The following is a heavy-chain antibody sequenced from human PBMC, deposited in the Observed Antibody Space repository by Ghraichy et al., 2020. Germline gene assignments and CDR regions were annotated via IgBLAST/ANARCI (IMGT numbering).Heavy chain of an antibody. J-gene: IGHJ6*02. D-gene: IGHD3-22*01. CDR2: ISYDGSNK. Sequence: GGSLRLSCAASGFTLSKYGMHWVRQAPGKGLEWVAVISYDGSNKYYADSVKGRLTISRDNSKNTLYLQVNSLRAEDTAVYYCAKERDTSGYYSFRGDYYGMDVWGQGTTVTVSS. V-gene: IGHV3-30*18. CDR3: AKERDTSGYYSFRGDYYGMDV. CDR1: GFTLSKYG.